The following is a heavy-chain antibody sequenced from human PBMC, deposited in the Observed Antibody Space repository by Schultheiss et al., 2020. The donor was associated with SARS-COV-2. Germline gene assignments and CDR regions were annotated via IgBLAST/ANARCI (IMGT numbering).Heavy chain of an antibody. Sequence: SETLSLTCTVSGGSISSSSYYWGWIRQPPGKGLEWIGSIYYSGSTYYNPSLKSRVTISVDTSKNQFSLKLSSVTAADTAVYYCARCRQLVHDYWYFDLWGRGTLVTVSS. CDR3: ARCRQLVHDYWYFDL. V-gene: IGHV4-39*07. D-gene: IGHD6-6*01. J-gene: IGHJ2*01. CDR1: GGSISSSSYY. CDR2: IYYSGST.